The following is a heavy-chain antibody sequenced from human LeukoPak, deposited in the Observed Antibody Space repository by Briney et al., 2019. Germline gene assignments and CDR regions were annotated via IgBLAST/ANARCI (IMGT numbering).Heavy chain of an antibody. CDR2: VDWNSGSV. CDR3: VKDRSSSWYSFDY. V-gene: IGHV3-9*01. D-gene: IGHD6-13*01. CDR1: GFTFDDYA. Sequence: GGSLRLSCTASGFTFDDYAMHWVRRAPGKGLEWVSGVDWNSGSVDYADSVKGRFTISRDNAKNSLYLQMNSLRPEDTALYYCVKDRSSSWYSFDYWGQGILVTVSS. J-gene: IGHJ4*02.